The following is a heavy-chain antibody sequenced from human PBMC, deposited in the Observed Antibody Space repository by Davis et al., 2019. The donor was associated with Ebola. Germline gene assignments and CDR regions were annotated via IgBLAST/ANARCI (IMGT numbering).Heavy chain of an antibody. CDR3: ARDSPVRGAKLGWYFDL. V-gene: IGHV3-9*01. D-gene: IGHD3-10*01. J-gene: IGHJ2*01. Sequence: GGSLRLSCAASGFTFDDYAMHWVRQAPGKGLEWVSGISWNSGSIGYADSVKGRFTISRDNAKNSLYLQMNSLRAEDTAVYYCARDSPVRGAKLGWYFDLWGRGTLVTVSS. CDR2: ISWNSGSI. CDR1: GFTFDDYA.